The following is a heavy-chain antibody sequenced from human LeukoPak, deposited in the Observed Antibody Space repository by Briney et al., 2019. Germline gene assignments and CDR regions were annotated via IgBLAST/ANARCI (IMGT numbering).Heavy chain of an antibody. D-gene: IGHD4-17*01. CDR2: IRSKAYGGTT. V-gene: IGHV3-49*04. CDR3: TRDPSHGEYYYYGMDV. J-gene: IGHJ6*02. CDR1: GSTFGDYA. Sequence: GGSLRLSCTASGSTFGDYAMSWVRQAPGKGLEWVGFIRSKAYGGTTEYAASVKGRFTISRDDSKSIAYLQMNSLKTEDTAVYYCTRDPSHGEYYYYGMDVWGQGTTVTVSS.